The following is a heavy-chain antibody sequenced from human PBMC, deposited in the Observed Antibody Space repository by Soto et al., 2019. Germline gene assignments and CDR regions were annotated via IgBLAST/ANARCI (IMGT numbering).Heavy chain of an antibody. CDR3: ARDQPGYSYGYGWGY. Sequence: EVQLVESGGCLVKPGGSLRLSCAASGFTFSSYSMNWVRQAPGKGLEWVSSISSSSSYIYYADSVKGRFTISRDNAKNSLYLQLNSLRAEDTAVYYCARDQPGYSYGYGWGYWGQGTLVIVSS. CDR1: GFTFSSYS. D-gene: IGHD5-18*01. V-gene: IGHV3-21*01. CDR2: ISSSSSYI. J-gene: IGHJ4*02.